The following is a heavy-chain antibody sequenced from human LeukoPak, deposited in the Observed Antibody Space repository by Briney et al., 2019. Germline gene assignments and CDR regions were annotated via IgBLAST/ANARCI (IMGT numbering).Heavy chain of an antibody. CDR3: AKGRAARILYYFDY. V-gene: IGHV1-2*02. CDR2: INPNSGGT. D-gene: IGHD6-6*01. Sequence: ASVKVSCKASGYTFTGYYMHWVRQAPGQGLEWMGWINPNSGGTNYAQKFQGRVTMTRDTSISTAYMELSRLRSDDTAVYYCAKGRAARILYYFDYWGQGTLVTVSS. CDR1: GYTFTGYY. J-gene: IGHJ4*02.